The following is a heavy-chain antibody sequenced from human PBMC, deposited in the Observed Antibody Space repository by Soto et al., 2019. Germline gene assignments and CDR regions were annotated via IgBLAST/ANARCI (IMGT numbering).Heavy chain of an antibody. D-gene: IGHD6-13*01. V-gene: IGHV5-51*01. CDR2: IYPGDSDT. CDR3: ARPGAAGNYYYGMDV. CDR1: GYSFTSYW. J-gene: IGHJ6*02. Sequence: PGESLKISCKGSGYSFTSYWIGWVRQMPVKGLEWMGIIYPGDSDTRYSPSFQGQVTISADKSISTAYLQWSSLKASDTAMYYCARPGAAGNYYYGMDVWGQGTTVTVSS.